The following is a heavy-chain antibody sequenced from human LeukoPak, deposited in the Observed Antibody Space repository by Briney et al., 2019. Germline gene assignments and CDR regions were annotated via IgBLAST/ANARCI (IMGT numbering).Heavy chain of an antibody. CDR2: IRHDGSIK. Sequence: GGSLRLSCAASGFIFSTYGMYWVRQAPGKGLEWVAFIRHDGSIKNYADSVKGRSTISRDNSKNTLYLQMNSLRAEDTAVYYCAKDSLADIDCWGQGTLVTVSS. CDR1: GFIFSTYG. D-gene: IGHD3-16*01. CDR3: AKDSLADIDC. V-gene: IGHV3-30*02. J-gene: IGHJ4*02.